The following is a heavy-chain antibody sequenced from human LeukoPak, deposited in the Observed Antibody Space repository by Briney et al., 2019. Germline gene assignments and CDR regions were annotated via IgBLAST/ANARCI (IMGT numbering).Heavy chain of an antibody. V-gene: IGHV1-2*02. J-gene: IGHJ4*02. CDR1: GYTFTGYY. CDR3: AAGVNYGDYFDY. Sequence: ASVKVSCKASGYTFTGYYMHWVRQAPGQGLEWMGWINPNSGGTNYAQKFQGRVTMTRDTSISTAYMELSRLRSDDPAVYYCAAGVNYGDYFDYWGQGTLVTVSS. CDR2: INPNSGGT. D-gene: IGHD4-17*01.